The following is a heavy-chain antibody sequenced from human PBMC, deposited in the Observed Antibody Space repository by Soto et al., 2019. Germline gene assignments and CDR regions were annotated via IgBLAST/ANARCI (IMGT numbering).Heavy chain of an antibody. Sequence: SETLSLTCTVSGGSISSYYWSWIRQPPGKGLEWIGYIYYSGSTNYNPSLKSRVTISVDTSKNQFSLKLSSVTAADTAVYYCARGEITYYYGSGRYYFDYWGQGTLVTVSS. V-gene: IGHV4-59*08. CDR3: ARGEITYYYGSGRYYFDY. J-gene: IGHJ4*02. CDR1: GGSISSYY. CDR2: IYYSGST. D-gene: IGHD3-10*01.